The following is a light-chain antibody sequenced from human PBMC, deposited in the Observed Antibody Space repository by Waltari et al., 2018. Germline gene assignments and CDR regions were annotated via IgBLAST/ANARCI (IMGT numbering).Light chain of an antibody. Sequence: EIVMTQSPATPSVSPGDRATLSCRASQSVSSNLAWYQQKPGQSPRLLIYGASTRATGIAARFSGSGSGTEFTLTISSLQSEDFALYYCQQYNDWPRTFGQGTKVEI. CDR3: QQYNDWPRT. J-gene: IGKJ1*01. CDR1: QSVSSN. V-gene: IGKV3-15*01. CDR2: GAS.